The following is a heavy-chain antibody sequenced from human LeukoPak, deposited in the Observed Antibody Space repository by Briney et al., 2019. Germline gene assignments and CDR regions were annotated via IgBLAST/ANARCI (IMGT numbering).Heavy chain of an antibody. CDR3: VYCSSTSCH. Sequence: GGSPKISRNGSGYSFPSYWIGLVRQIPGKGLEWMGIIYPGDSDTRYSPSFQGQVTISADKSISTAYLQWSSLKASDTAMYYCVYCSSTSCHWGQGTLVTVSS. D-gene: IGHD2-2*01. CDR1: GYSFPSYW. V-gene: IGHV5-51*01. CDR2: IYPGDSDT. J-gene: IGHJ4*02.